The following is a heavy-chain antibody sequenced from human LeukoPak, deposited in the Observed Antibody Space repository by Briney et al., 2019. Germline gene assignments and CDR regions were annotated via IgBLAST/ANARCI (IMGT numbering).Heavy chain of an antibody. J-gene: IGHJ6*02. CDR3: ARDEVDYGERDSYYYGVDV. V-gene: IGHV4-31*03. CDR2: IHYSGST. CDR1: GGSISSGGYY. Sequence: SETLSLTCTVSGGSISSGGYYWSWIRQHPGKGLEWIGCIHYSGSTYYNPSLKSRGTISIDTSKNQFPLRLNSVTAADTAVYYCARDEVDYGERDSYYYGVDVWGQGTTVTVSS. D-gene: IGHD4-17*01.